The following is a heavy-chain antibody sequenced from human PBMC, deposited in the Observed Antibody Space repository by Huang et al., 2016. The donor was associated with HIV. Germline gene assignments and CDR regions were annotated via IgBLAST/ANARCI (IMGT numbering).Heavy chain of an antibody. J-gene: IGHJ3*02. D-gene: IGHD2-21*01. CDR2: VNQSGTV. Sequence: QVQLQQWGAGLLKPSETLSLTCAFYGGRFSGYYWTWIRQSPDKRLQWIGEVNQSGTVNYNPSLRGRVTLSTDASKSQFFLKLKSVVAADTAVYYCARRWRWLQNESWAFDIWGQGTMVGV. CDR3: ARRWRWLQNESWAFDI. CDR1: GGRFSGYY. V-gene: IGHV4-34*02.